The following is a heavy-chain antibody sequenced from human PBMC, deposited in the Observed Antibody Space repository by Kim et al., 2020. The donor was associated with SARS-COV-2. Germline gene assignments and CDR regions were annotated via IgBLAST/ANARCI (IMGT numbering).Heavy chain of an antibody. V-gene: IGHV4-39*01. J-gene: IGHJ6*01. CDR3: ARRTIAYSYGLYYYYY. CDR2: IYYSGST. CDR1: GGSISSSSYY. Sequence: SETLSLTCNVSGGSISSSSYYWGWIRQPPGKGLEWIGSIYYSGSTFYNPSLKSRVTISVDTAKNKFSLKLTSVTAADKAMDYCARRTIAYSYGLYYYYY. D-gene: IGHD5-18*01.